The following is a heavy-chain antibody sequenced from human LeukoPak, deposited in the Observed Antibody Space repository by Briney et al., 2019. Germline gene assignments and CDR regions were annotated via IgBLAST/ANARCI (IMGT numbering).Heavy chain of an antibody. CDR3: AKDREWFGEPNYFDQ. CDR1: GFTFSSYG. Sequence: GGSLRLSCAASGFTFSSYGMHWVRQAPGKGLQWVAFIPYDGSNKYYADSVKGRFTISRDNSKNTMYLQMNSLRAEDTAVYYCAKDREWFGEPNYFDQWGQGTLVTVSS. J-gene: IGHJ4*02. D-gene: IGHD3-10*01. CDR2: IPYDGSNK. V-gene: IGHV3-30*02.